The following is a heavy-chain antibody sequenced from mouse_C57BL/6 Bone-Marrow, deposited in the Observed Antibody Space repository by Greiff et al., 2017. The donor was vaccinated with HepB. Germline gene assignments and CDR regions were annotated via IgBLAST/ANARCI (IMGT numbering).Heavy chain of an antibody. D-gene: IGHD4-1*01. CDR3: ARQTVYFDY. Sequence: EVKLVESGGGLVKPGGSLTLSCAASGFTFSDYGMHWVRQAPEKGLEWVAYISSGSSTIYYADTVKGRFNISRDNAKNTLFLQMTSLRSVDTAMSYCARQTVYFDYWGQGTTLTVSS. CDR2: ISSGSSTI. CDR1: GFTFSDYG. J-gene: IGHJ2*01. V-gene: IGHV5-17*01.